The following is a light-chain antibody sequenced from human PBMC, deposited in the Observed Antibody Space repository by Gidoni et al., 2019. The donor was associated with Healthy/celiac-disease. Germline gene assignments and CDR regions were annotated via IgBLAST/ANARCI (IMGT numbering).Light chain of an antibody. V-gene: IGKV3-11*01. J-gene: IGKJ4*01. CDR2: DAS. Sequence: EIVFTQSPATLSLSPGERATLSCRASQSVSSYLAWDQQKPGQAPRLLIYDASNRATGSPARFSGSGSGTDFTLTISSLEPEDFAVYYCQQRSNWPPSLTFGGGTKVEIK. CDR3: QQRSNWPPSLT. CDR1: QSVSSY.